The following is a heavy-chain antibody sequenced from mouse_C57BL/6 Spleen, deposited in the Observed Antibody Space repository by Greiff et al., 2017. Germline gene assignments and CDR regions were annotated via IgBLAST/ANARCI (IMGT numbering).Heavy chain of an antibody. Sequence: EVKLMESGGGLVKPGGSLKLSCAASGFTFSDYGMHWVRQAPEKGLEWVAYISSGSSTIYYADTVKGRFTISRDNAKNTLFLQMTSLRSEDTAMYYCARWAVGYAMDYWGQGTSVTVSS. CDR1: GFTFSDYG. CDR3: ARWAVGYAMDY. CDR2: ISSGSSTI. D-gene: IGHD1-1*01. J-gene: IGHJ4*01. V-gene: IGHV5-17*01.